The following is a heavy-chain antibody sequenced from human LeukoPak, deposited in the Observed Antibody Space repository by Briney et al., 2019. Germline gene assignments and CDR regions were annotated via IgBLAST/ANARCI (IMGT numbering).Heavy chain of an antibody. V-gene: IGHV1-69*13. CDR1: GGTFSSYA. D-gene: IGHD2-15*01. Sequence: ASVKVSCEASGGTFSSYAISWVRQAPGQGLEWMGGIIPIFGTANYAQKFQGRVTITADESTSTAYMELSSLRSEDTAVYYCARDSSGNYYYYGMDVWGQGTTVTVSS. CDR2: IIPIFGTA. J-gene: IGHJ6*02. CDR3: ARDSSGNYYYYGMDV.